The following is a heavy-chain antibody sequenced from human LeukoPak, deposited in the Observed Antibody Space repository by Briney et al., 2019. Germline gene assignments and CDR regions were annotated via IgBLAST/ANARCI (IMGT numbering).Heavy chain of an antibody. Sequence: PGGSLRLSCVASGFTVSSNYMSWVRQAPGKGLEWVSVIYSGGSTYYADSVKGRFTISRDNSKNTLYLQMNSLRAEDTAVYYCARAGYYYDSSGYYYEDYWGQGTLVTVSS. CDR3: ARAGYYYDSSGYYYEDY. J-gene: IGHJ4*02. V-gene: IGHV3-53*01. CDR1: GFTVSSNY. D-gene: IGHD3-22*01. CDR2: IYSGGST.